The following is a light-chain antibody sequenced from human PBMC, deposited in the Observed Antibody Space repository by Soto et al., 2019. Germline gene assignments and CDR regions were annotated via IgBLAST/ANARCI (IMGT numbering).Light chain of an antibody. CDR3: AAWDDSLRGRV. CDR1: SSNIGSNY. Sequence: QPVLTQPPSASGTPGQRVTISCSGSSSNIGSNYVYWYQQLPGTAPKLLIYRNNQRPSGVPDRFSGSKSGTSASLAISGLRSEGEADYYCAAWDDSLRGRVFGGGTKLTVL. CDR2: RNN. V-gene: IGLV1-47*01. J-gene: IGLJ2*01.